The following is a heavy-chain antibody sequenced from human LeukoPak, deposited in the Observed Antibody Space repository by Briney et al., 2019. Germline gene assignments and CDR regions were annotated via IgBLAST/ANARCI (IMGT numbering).Heavy chain of an antibody. CDR1: GGSISSYY. D-gene: IGHD5-18*01. CDR2: IYYSGST. J-gene: IGHJ6*03. Sequence: SETLSLTCSVSGGSISSYYGNWIRQPPGKGLEWIGYIYYSGSTNYNPSLKSRVTISVDTSKNQFSLKLSSVTAADTAVYYCARTTEGGYSYGYFYYYYMDVWGKGTTVTISS. V-gene: IGHV4-59*01. CDR3: ARTTEGGYSYGYFYYYYMDV.